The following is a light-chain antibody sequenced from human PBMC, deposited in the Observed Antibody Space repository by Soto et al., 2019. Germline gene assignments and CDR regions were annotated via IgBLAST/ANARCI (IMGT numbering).Light chain of an antibody. J-gene: IGKJ5*01. Sequence: ESVFTQSPATPSLSPGERATLSFRASQTVSSYLLWYQQKPGQAPRLLIYDASNRASGTPARFSGSGSETDFTLTISSLEPEDFAVYYCQHRMNWPLTFGQGTRLEIK. V-gene: IGKV3-11*01. CDR3: QHRMNWPLT. CDR1: QTVSSY. CDR2: DAS.